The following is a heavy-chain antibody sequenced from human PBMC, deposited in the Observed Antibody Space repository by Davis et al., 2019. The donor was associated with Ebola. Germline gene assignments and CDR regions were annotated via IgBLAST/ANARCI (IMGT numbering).Heavy chain of an antibody. J-gene: IGHJ6*02. D-gene: IGHD6-13*01. CDR3: ARDRRYTGIAAAGTDWRGDYYYGMDV. Sequence: PSETLSLTCTVSGGSISSYYWSWIRQPAGKGLEWIGRIYTSGSTNYNPSLKSRVTMSVDTSKNQFSLKLSSVTAADTAVYYCARDRRYTGIAAAGTDWRGDYYYGMDVWGQGTTVTVSS. CDR1: GGSISSYY. V-gene: IGHV4-4*07. CDR2: IYTSGST.